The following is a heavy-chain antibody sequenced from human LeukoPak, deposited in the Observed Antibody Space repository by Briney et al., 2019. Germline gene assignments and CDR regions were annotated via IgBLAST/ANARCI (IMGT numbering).Heavy chain of an antibody. Sequence: GGSLRLSCAASGFTFSSYGMHWVRQAPGKGLEWVAVIWYDGSNKYYADSVRGRFAISRDNSKNTLYLQMNSLRAEDTAVYYCARDFSAFDIWGQGTMVTVSS. D-gene: IGHD3-3*01. V-gene: IGHV3-33*01. CDR2: IWYDGSNK. J-gene: IGHJ3*02. CDR3: ARDFSAFDI. CDR1: GFTFSSYG.